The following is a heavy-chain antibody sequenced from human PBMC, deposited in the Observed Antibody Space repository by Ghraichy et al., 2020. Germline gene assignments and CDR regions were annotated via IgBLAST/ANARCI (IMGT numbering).Heavy chain of an antibody. V-gene: IGHV3-48*02. CDR1: GFIFRSYS. J-gene: IGHJ2*01. CDR3: ARGRCGGDCSGGRYFDL. CDR2: IENSGNTI. D-gene: IGHD2-21*02. Sequence: GESLRLSCAASGFIFRSYSVNWVRQAPGKGLEWISYIENSGNTIYYSDSVKGRFTISRDNAKNSLYLQMSSLRDEDTAVYYCARGRCGGDCSGGRYFDLWGRGTLVTVSS.